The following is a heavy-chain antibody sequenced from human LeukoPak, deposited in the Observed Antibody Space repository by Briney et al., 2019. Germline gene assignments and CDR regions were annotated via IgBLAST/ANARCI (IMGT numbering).Heavy chain of an antibody. V-gene: IGHV1-46*01. Sequence: ASVNVSCNASQYTFTSYYIHWVRQAPGHGLECMGLINPSGGSTNYAQKFQGRVTMTRDTSTSTVYMELSSLRSEDTAVYYCARGPRITLIRGGQWYYYMDVWGKGTTVTISS. CDR3: ARGPRITLIRGGQWYYYMDV. CDR1: QYTFTSYY. J-gene: IGHJ6*03. CDR2: INPSGGST. D-gene: IGHD3-10*01.